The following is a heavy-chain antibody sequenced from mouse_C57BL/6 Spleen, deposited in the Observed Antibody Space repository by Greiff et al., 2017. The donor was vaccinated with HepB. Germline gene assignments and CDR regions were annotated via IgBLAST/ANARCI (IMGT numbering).Heavy chain of an antibody. CDR1: GYTFTDYY. Sequence: EVQLQQSGPVLVKPGASVKMSCKASGYTFTDYYMNWVKQSHGKSLEWIGVINPYNGGTSYNQKFKGKATLTVDKSSSTAYMELNSLTSEDSAVYYCARSGTDYYAMDYWGQGTSVTVSS. CDR3: ARSGTDYYAMDY. D-gene: IGHD4-1*01. V-gene: IGHV1-19*01. CDR2: INPYNGGT. J-gene: IGHJ4*01.